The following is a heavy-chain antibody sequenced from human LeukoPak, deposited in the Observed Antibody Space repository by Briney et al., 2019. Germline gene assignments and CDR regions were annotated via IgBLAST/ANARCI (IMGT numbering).Heavy chain of an antibody. D-gene: IGHD3-22*01. J-gene: IGHJ4*02. Sequence: GGSLRLSCAASGFIFSSYWMTWVRQVPGKGLEWVANIKEDESEKNYVDSVKGRFTISRDNAENSLYLQMNSLRAEDTAVYYCARDYYDSRGYLVPLGYWGQGALVTVSS. V-gene: IGHV3-7*01. CDR3: ARDYYDSRGYLVPLGY. CDR1: GFIFSSYW. CDR2: IKEDESEK.